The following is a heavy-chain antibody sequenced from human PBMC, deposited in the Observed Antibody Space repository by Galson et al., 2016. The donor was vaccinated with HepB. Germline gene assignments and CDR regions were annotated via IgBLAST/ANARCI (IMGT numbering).Heavy chain of an antibody. J-gene: IGHJ3*02. Sequence: ETLSLTCAVSGGSLSGFYWSWVRQSPGKGLEWIGRIKGDTDGGATDYAAPVKGRFTMSRDDSRNMVYLQMTSLKMEDTAVYFCTTGVVGYSDSSGQCAYDIWGQGTKVTVSS. D-gene: IGHD3-22*01. CDR2: IKGDTDGGAT. CDR3: TTGVVGYSDSSGQCAYDI. CDR1: GGSLSGFY. V-gene: IGHV3-15*01.